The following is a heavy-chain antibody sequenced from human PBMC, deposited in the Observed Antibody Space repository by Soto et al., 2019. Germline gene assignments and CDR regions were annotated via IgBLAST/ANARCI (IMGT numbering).Heavy chain of an antibody. Sequence: EVHLVESGGGLVQPGGSLRVSCAASGFTFSNYAMNWVRQAPGKGLVWVSYISIGSGSIFYADSVKGRFTISRDDAKNSLYLQMNTLRDEDTAVYYCVTDDRWAFDFWGQGTMVTVSS. CDR3: VTDDRWAFDF. CDR1: GFTFSNYA. V-gene: IGHV3-48*02. D-gene: IGHD2-15*01. J-gene: IGHJ3*01. CDR2: ISIGSGSI.